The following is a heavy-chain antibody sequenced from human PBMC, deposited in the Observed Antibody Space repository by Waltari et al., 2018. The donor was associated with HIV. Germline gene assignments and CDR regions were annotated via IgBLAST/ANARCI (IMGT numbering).Heavy chain of an antibody. D-gene: IGHD6-6*01. CDR1: GYTFTGYH. V-gene: IGHV1-2*06. CDR3: SYSSSNWFDP. J-gene: IGHJ5*02. Sequence: QVQLVQSGAEAKKPGASVKVSGKASGYTFTGYHMHWVRQAPGQGLEWMGRINPNSGGTNYAQKFQGRVTMTRDTSISTAYMELSRLRSDDTAVYYCSYSSSNWFDPWGQGTLVTVSS. CDR2: INPNSGGT.